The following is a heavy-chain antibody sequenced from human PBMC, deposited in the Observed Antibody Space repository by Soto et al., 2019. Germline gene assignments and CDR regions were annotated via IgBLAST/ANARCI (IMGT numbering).Heavy chain of an antibody. D-gene: IGHD2-15*01. Sequence: PGGSLRLSCAASGFTFSSYAMSWVRQAPGKGLEWVSVISGSGDSTYYADSVKGRFTISRDNSKNTLYLQMNSLRAEDTAVYYCARDHCSGGSCSTGWFDPWGQGTLVTVSS. CDR1: GFTFSSYA. J-gene: IGHJ5*02. CDR3: ARDHCSGGSCSTGWFDP. CDR2: ISGSGDST. V-gene: IGHV3-23*01.